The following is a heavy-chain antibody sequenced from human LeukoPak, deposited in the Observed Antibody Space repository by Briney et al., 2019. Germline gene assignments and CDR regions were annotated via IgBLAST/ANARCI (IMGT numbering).Heavy chain of an antibody. CDR3: ARAQTYGDSRLLLDY. CDR2: IYTSGST. Sequence: SETLSLTCTVSGGSISTYYWSWIRQPAGKGLEWIGRIYTSGSTNYNPSLKSRVTMSVDTSKNQFSLKLNSVTAADTALYYCARAQTYGDSRLLLDYWGQGTLVTVSS. CDR1: GGSISTYY. V-gene: IGHV4-4*07. D-gene: IGHD2-21*02. J-gene: IGHJ4*02.